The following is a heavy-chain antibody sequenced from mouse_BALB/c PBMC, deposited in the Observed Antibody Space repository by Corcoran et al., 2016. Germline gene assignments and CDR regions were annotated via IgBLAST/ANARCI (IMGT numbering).Heavy chain of an antibody. J-gene: IGHJ4*01. Sequence: EVKLQPYWAELVKPGASVKMSCTAYGFNIKDTYMPWVKQRPEQGLEWIGRIDPTNGNTKYDPKFQGKATITADTSSNTAYLQLSSLTSEDTAVYYCARDYDYDDAMDYWGQGTSVTVSS. D-gene: IGHD2-4*01. CDR3: ARDYDYDDAMDY. CDR1: GFNIKDTY. V-gene: IGHV14-3*02. CDR2: IDPTNGNT.